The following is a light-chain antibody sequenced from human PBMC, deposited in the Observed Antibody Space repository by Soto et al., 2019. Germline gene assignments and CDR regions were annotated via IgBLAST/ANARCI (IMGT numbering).Light chain of an antibody. V-gene: IGKV3-15*01. Sequence: EIVMTQSPATLSVSPGERATLSCRASQSVSTNLAWYQQKPGQAPRLLIYGASTRATGIPVRFSGSGSGTEFTLTISSLQSEDFAVYYCQQYNNWPLTVGQGTLLVIK. CDR1: QSVSTN. CDR3: QQYNNWPLT. CDR2: GAS. J-gene: IGKJ5*01.